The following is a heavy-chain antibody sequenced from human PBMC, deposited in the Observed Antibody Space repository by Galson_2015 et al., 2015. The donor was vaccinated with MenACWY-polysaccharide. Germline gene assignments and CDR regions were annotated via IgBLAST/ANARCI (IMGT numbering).Heavy chain of an antibody. CDR2: ISSSSSYI. J-gene: IGHJ4*02. Sequence: SLRLSCAAPGFTFSSYVMTWVCQAPGKGLEWVSSISSSSSYIYYADSVKGRFTISRDNAKNSLYLQMNSLRAEDTAVYYCAREDGGGYYQLDYWGQGTLVTVSS. CDR1: GFTFSSYV. D-gene: IGHD3-22*01. V-gene: IGHV3-21*01. CDR3: AREDGGGYYQLDY.